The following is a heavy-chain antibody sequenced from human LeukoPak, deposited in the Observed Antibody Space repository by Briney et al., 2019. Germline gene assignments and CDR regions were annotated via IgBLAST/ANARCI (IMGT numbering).Heavy chain of an antibody. CDR3: VKTIAVAGNFDY. CDR1: GFTFSSYT. CDR2: ISPNGGST. V-gene: IGHV3-64D*09. J-gene: IGHJ4*02. Sequence: AGGSLRLSCSASGFTFSSYTMHWVRQAPAKGLEYVSAISPNGGSTYYGDSVKGRFTISRDNSRKTLYLQMSSLRAEDTAVYYCVKTIAVAGNFDYWGQGTLVTVS. D-gene: IGHD6-13*01.